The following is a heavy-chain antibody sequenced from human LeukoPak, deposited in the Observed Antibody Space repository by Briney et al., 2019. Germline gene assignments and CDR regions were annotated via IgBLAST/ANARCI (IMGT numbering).Heavy chain of an antibody. Sequence: ASVKFSCKASGYTFTGYYMHWVRQPPGQGLEGMEWINPNSGGTNYAQKFQGRVTMTRDTSISTAYMELSRLRSDDTAVYYCARAAAASSPTQFHYWGQGTLVTVSS. CDR3: ARAAAASSPTQFHY. D-gene: IGHD2-2*01. J-gene: IGHJ4*02. CDR1: GYTFTGYY. V-gene: IGHV1-2*02. CDR2: INPNSGGT.